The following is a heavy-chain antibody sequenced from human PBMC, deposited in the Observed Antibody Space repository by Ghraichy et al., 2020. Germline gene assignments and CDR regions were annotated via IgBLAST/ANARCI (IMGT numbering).Heavy chain of an antibody. CDR3: ARNPFYSGSSPLRFDY. CDR1: GFSLRTSGVA. Sequence: SGPTLVKPTQTLTLTCTFSGFSLRTSGVAVGWIRQPPGQALEWLALIYWDGDKRYSPSLKSRLTITRDPSKDQVVLTVTNMDPVDTATYYCARNPFYSGSSPLRFDYWGQGTLVTVSS. CDR2: IYWDGDK. J-gene: IGHJ4*02. V-gene: IGHV2-5*02. D-gene: IGHD3-10*01.